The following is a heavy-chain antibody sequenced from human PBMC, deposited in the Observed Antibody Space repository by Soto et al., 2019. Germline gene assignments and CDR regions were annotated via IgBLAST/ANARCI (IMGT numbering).Heavy chain of an antibody. Sequence: EVQLVESGGGLVQPGGSLRLSCAASGFTFSSYSMNWVRQAPGKGLEWGSYISSSSSTIYYADSVKGRFTISRDNAKNSLYLQMNSLRDEDTAVYYCARETAYSSSWFDAFDIWGQGTMVTVSS. CDR1: GFTFSSYS. D-gene: IGHD6-13*01. CDR2: ISSSSSTI. V-gene: IGHV3-48*02. J-gene: IGHJ3*02. CDR3: ARETAYSSSWFDAFDI.